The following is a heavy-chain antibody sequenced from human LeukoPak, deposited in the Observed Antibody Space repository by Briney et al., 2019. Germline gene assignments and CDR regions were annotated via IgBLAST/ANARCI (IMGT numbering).Heavy chain of an antibody. V-gene: IGHV4-59*12. CDR2: IYYSGST. Sequence: SETLSLTCTVSGGSISSYYWSWIRQPPGKGLEWIGYIYYSGSTNYNPSLKSRVTISVDTSKNQFSLKLSSMTAADTAVYYCARVYCSGGSCQHDAFDIWGQGTMVTVSS. D-gene: IGHD2-15*01. CDR1: GGSISSYY. J-gene: IGHJ3*02. CDR3: ARVYCSGGSCQHDAFDI.